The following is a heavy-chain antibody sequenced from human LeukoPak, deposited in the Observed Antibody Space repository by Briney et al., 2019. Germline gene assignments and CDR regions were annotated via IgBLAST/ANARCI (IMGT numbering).Heavy chain of an antibody. D-gene: IGHD1/OR15-1a*01. CDR3: ARVHTDWNRAFDY. CDR2: INHSGST. J-gene: IGHJ4*02. V-gene: IGHV4-34*01. Sequence: PSETLSLTCAVYGGSFSGYYWSWIRQPPGKGLEWIGEINHSGSTNYNPSLKSRVTISVDTSKNQFSLKLSSVTAADTAVYYCARVHTDWNRAFDYWGQGTLVTVSS. CDR1: GGSFSGYY.